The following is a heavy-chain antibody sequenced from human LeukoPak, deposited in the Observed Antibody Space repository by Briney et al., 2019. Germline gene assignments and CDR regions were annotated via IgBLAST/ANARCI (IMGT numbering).Heavy chain of an antibody. CDR1: GFTFSDYY. J-gene: IGHJ4*02. V-gene: IGHV3-11*01. D-gene: IGHD3-22*01. CDR3: AGSDPLIVVPTAY. Sequence: RGSLRLSCAASGFTFSDYYMSWIRQALGKGLEWVSYISSSAGTIYYADSVKGRFTISRDNAKNSLYLQINNLRAEDTAVYYCAGSDPLIVVPTAYWGQGTLVTVSS. CDR2: ISSSAGTI.